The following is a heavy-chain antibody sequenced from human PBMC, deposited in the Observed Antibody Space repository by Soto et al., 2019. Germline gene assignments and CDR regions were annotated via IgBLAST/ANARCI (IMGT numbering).Heavy chain of an antibody. CDR2: IYSAYST. V-gene: IGHV3-66*01. CDR1: GFTVSSSY. CDR3: VRENYYYGLDV. Sequence: GGSLRLSCAASGFTVSSSYMNWVRQAPGKGLEWVSVIYSAYSTFYADSVKGRFTISRDNSKNTVYLQMNSLRVEDTAMYYCVRENYYYGLDVWGQGTAVTVSS. J-gene: IGHJ6*02.